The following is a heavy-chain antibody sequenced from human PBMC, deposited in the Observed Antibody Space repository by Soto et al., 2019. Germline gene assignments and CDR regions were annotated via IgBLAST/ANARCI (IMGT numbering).Heavy chain of an antibody. CDR3: ARGSAVVVPAATENHFGIDY. CDR1: GYTFTGYY. V-gene: IGHV1-2*04. D-gene: IGHD2-2*01. J-gene: IGHJ4*02. CDR2: INPNSGGT. Sequence: QVQLVQSGAEVKKPGASVKVSCKASGYTFTGYYMHWVRQAPGQGLEWMGWINPNSGGTNYAQKFQGWVTMTRDTSISPAYMELRRLRSDDTAVYYCARGSAVVVPAATENHFGIDYWGQGTLVTVSS.